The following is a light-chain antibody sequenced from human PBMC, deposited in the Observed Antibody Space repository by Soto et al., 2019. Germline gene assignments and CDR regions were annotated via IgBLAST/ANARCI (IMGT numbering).Light chain of an antibody. CDR3: QQYGSSPLT. V-gene: IGKV3-20*01. CDR2: GAS. Sequence: EIVLTHAPVTLALSAGERATLSCRASQSVGSSYLAWYQQKPGQAPRLLIYGASSRATGIPDRFSGSGSGTDFTLTISRLEPEDFAVYYCQQYGSSPLTFGGGTKVDIK. CDR1: QSVGSSY. J-gene: IGKJ4*01.